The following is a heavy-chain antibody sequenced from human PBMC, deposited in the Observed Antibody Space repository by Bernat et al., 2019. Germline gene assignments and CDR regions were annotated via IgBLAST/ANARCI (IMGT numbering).Heavy chain of an antibody. Sequence: QVQLVESGGGLVKPGGSLRLSCAASGFTFSDYYMSWIRQAPGKGLEWVSYISSSSSYRKYADYAKGRFTISRDNAKNSLYLQMNSLRAEDTAVYYCARERVGYSGYDAPYYYYYMAAWGKGTPVTASS. J-gene: IGHJ6*03. CDR3: ARERVGYSGYDAPYYYYYMAA. CDR2: ISSSSSYR. D-gene: IGHD5-12*01. V-gene: IGHV3-11*05. CDR1: GFTFSDYY.